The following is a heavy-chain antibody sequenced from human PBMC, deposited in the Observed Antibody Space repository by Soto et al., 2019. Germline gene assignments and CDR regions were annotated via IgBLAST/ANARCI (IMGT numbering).Heavy chain of an antibody. V-gene: IGHV1-8*01. D-gene: IGHD5-18*01. J-gene: IGHJ4*02. Sequence: ASVKVSCKASGYTFTSYDINWVRQATGQGLEWMGWMNPNSGNTGYAQKFQGRVTMTRNTSISTAYMELSSLRSEDTAVYYCATLDTAEIQTAAFWGQGTLVTVSS. CDR2: MNPNSGNT. CDR3: ATLDTAEIQTAAF. CDR1: GYTFTSYD.